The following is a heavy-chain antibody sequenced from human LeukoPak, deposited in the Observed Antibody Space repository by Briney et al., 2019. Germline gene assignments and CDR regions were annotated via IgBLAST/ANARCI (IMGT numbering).Heavy chain of an antibody. CDR1: GGSFSGYY. CDR2: INHSGST. V-gene: IGHV4-34*01. Sequence: PSETLSLTCAVYGGSFSGYYWSWIRQPPGKGLEWIGEINHSGSTNYNPSLKSRVTISVDTSKNQFSLKLSSVTAADTAVYYCATIAPGDTFGSGMDVWGKGTTVTISS. CDR3: ATIAPGDTFGSGMDV. J-gene: IGHJ6*04. D-gene: IGHD3-10*01.